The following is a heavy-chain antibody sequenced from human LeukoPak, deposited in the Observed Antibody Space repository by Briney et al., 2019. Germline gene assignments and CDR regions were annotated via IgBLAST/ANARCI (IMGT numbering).Heavy chain of an antibody. CDR3: ARGGSSGYDPFDY. Sequence: PSETLSLTCTVSGGSISSYYWSWIRQPPGKGLEWIAYIFYSGSANYNPSLKSRVTMSVDTSKNQFSLKLSSVTAADTAVYYCARGGSSGYDPFDYWDQGTLVTVSS. V-gene: IGHV4-59*01. D-gene: IGHD5-12*01. CDR2: IFYSGSA. CDR1: GGSISSYY. J-gene: IGHJ4*02.